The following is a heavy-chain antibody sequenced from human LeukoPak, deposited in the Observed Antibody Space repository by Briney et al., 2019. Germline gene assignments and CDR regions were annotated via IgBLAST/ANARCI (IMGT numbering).Heavy chain of an antibody. Sequence: SQTLSLTCTVSGGSISSGGYYWSWIRQHPGKGPEWIGYIYYSGSTYYNPSLKSRVTISVDTPKNQFSLKLSSVTAADTAVYYCARVRGITMIVVVISTIPVGYFDLWGRGTLVTVSS. D-gene: IGHD3-22*01. V-gene: IGHV4-31*03. CDR2: IYYSGST. CDR3: ARVRGITMIVVVISTIPVGYFDL. CDR1: GGSISSGGYY. J-gene: IGHJ2*01.